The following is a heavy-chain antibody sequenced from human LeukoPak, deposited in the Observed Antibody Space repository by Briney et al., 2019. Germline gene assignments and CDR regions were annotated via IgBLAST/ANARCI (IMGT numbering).Heavy chain of an antibody. CDR2: ISSSSSYI. V-gene: IGHV3-21*01. Sequence: GGSLRLSCAASGFTFSSYSMNWVRQAPGKGLEWVSSISSSSSYIYYADSVKGRFTISRDNAKNSLYLQMNSLRAEDTAVYYCAGAGGEDGDYVDFDYWGQGTLVTVSS. D-gene: IGHD4-17*01. CDR3: AGAGGEDGDYVDFDY. J-gene: IGHJ4*02. CDR1: GFTFSSYS.